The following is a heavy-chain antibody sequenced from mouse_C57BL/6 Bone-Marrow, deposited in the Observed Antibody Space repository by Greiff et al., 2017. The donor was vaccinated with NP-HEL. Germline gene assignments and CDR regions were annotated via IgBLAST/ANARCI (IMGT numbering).Heavy chain of an antibody. D-gene: IGHD2-12*01. Sequence: QVQLQQPGAELVMPGASVKLSCKASGYTFTSYWMHWVNQRPGQGLEWIGEIDPSDRYTNYNQKFKGKSTLTVDKSSSTAYMQLSSLTSEDSAVYYCARRPRSYHSSRHFDYWGQGTTLTVSS. CDR3: ARRPRSYHSSRHFDY. J-gene: IGHJ2*01. CDR2: IDPSDRYT. V-gene: IGHV1-69*01. CDR1: GYTFTSYW.